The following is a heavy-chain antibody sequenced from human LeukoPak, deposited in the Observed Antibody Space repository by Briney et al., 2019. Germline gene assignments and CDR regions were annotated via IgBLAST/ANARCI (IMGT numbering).Heavy chain of an antibody. V-gene: IGHV3-11*06. CDR3: ARYSSGWSRRDFDY. CDR2: IISSSSYT. J-gene: IGHJ4*02. Sequence: PGGSLRLSCAASGFTFSDYYMSWIRQAPGKGLEWVSYIISSSSYTNYAVSVKGRFTISRDNAKNSLYLKMNSLRAEDTAVYYCARYSSGWSRRDFDYWGQGTLVTVSS. D-gene: IGHD6-19*01. CDR1: GFTFSDYY.